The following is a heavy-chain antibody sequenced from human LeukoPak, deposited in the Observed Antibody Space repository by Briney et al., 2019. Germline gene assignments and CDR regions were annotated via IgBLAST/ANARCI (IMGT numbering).Heavy chain of an antibody. J-gene: IGHJ6*04. CDR2: ISPYNGAT. CDR3: ARVGWNSDWESLDV. Sequence: ASVDVSCKTSGYNFPSYYITWVRQAPGQGLEWMGWISPYNGATMNAQNVQGRVTMNTDTSTRTGYMRLRSLRFDDTAVYYCARVGWNSDWESLDVCGKGTTVTVSS. V-gene: IGHV1-18*01. D-gene: IGHD6-19*01. CDR1: GYNFPSYY.